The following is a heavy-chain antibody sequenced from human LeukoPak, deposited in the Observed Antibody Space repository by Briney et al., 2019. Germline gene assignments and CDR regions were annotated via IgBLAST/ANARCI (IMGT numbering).Heavy chain of an antibody. V-gene: IGHV3-7*01. CDR3: AREKQSGGTPFDY. CDR2: IKQDGSEK. Sequence: GGSLRLSCVASGFTFSSRDWMTWVRQAPGKGLEWVANIKQDGSEKNYVDSLKGRFTVSRDNSKNTVYLQMNSLRDEDTAVYYCAREKQSGGTPFDYWGQGSLVTVSS. J-gene: IGHJ4*02. D-gene: IGHD1-26*01. CDR1: GFTFSSRDW.